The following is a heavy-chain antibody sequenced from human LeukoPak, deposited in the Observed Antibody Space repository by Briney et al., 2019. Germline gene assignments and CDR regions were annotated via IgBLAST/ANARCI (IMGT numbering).Heavy chain of an antibody. V-gene: IGHV3-30*02. CDR2: IRDDGSSK. J-gene: IGHJ4*02. CDR1: GFTFSRHG. Sequence: GGSLRLSCAASGFTFSRHGMHWVRQAPGKGLEWVAFIRDDGSSKYYADSVKGRFTITRDNSKNTLYLEMNSLRGEDTAVYYCAREVFGRGRVPIPFDYWGQGTLVTVSS. D-gene: IGHD2-8*01. CDR3: AREVFGRGRVPIPFDY.